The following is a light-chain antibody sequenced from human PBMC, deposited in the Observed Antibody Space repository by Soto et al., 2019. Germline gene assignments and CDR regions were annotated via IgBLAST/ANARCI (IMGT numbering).Light chain of an antibody. Sequence: QSVLTQPASVSGSPGQSIAISCTGTSSDVGAYNYVSWYQHHPGKAPKLMIYDVSNRPSGVSDRLSGSKSGNTASLTISGLQAEDEADYYCSSYTRSSTLVFGGGTKPTVL. V-gene: IGLV2-14*03. CDR1: SSDVGAYNY. J-gene: IGLJ2*01. CDR3: SSYTRSSTLV. CDR2: DVS.